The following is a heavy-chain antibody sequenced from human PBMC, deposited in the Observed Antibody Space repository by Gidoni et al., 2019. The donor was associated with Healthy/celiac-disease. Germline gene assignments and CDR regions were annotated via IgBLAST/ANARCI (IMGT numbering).Heavy chain of an antibody. J-gene: IGHJ4*02. V-gene: IGHV3-21*01. CDR1: GITFSSYS. Sequence: EVQLVESGGGLVKPGGSLRLSCAASGITFSSYSMNWVRQAPGKGLEWVSSISSSSSYIYYADSVKGRFTISRDNAKNSLYLQMNSLRAEDTAVYYCARDLGVAAASECFDYWGQGTLVTVSS. CDR3: ARDLGVAAASECFDY. D-gene: IGHD6-13*01. CDR2: ISSSSSYI.